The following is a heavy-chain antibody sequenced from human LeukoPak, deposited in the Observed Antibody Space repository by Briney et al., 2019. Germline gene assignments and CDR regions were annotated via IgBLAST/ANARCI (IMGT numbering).Heavy chain of an antibody. V-gene: IGHV3-48*03. J-gene: IGHJ6*03. CDR2: ISSSGSTT. D-gene: IGHD1-14*01. CDR3: ARSPAGANYYLDV. CDR1: GFTFSSYE. Sequence: PGGSLRLSCAASGFTFSSYEMNWVRQAPGKGLEWVSYISSSGSTTYYADSMKGRFTISRDNAKNSLYLQMNSLRAEDTAVYYCARSPAGANYYLDVWGKGTMVTISS.